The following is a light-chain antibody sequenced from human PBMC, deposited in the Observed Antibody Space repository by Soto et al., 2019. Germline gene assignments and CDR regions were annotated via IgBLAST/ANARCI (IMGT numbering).Light chain of an antibody. V-gene: IGLV2-23*01. Sequence: QSVLTQPASVSGSPGQSITISCTGTSSDVGSYNLVSWYQQHPGKAPKLMIYEGSKRPSGVSNRFSGSKSGNTASLTISGLQAEDEADYYCCSYAGSSTYVFGTWSKLTV. CDR2: EGS. J-gene: IGLJ1*01. CDR1: SSDVGSYNL. CDR3: CSYAGSSTYV.